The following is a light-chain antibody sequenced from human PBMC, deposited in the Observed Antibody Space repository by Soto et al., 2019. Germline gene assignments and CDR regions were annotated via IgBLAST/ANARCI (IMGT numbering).Light chain of an antibody. CDR1: QSVSSN. Sequence: EIVMTQSPATLSVSPGERASLSCRASQSVSSNLAWYQQKPGQAPRLLIYGASTRATGIPARFSGSGSGTEFILTISSLQSGDVAVYYCQQYDTWPPGTFGQGTKVEIK. CDR2: GAS. J-gene: IGKJ1*01. V-gene: IGKV3-15*01. CDR3: QQYDTWPPGT.